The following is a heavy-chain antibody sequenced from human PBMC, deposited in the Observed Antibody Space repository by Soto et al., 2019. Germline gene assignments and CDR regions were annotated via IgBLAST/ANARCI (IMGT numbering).Heavy chain of an antibody. CDR2: INAGNGNT. CDR1: GYTFASYA. Sequence: ASVEVSCKASGYTFASYAMHWVRQAPGQRLEWMGWINAGNGNTKYSQKFQGRVTITRDTSASTAYMELSSLRSEDTAMYYCASGGWYRDYYYYGMDVWGQETTVTVSS. V-gene: IGHV1-3*01. CDR3: ASGGWYRDYYYYGMDV. D-gene: IGHD6-19*01. J-gene: IGHJ6*02.